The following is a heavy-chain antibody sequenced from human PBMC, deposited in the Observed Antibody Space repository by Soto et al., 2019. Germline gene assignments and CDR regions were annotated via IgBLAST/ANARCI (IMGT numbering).Heavy chain of an antibody. V-gene: IGHV1-69*06. CDR1: GGTFSSYA. CDR3: ARDRVRGSSSRSYGMDV. J-gene: IGHJ6*02. D-gene: IGHD6-6*01. CDR2: IIPIFGTA. Sequence: SVKVSCKASGGTFSSYAISWVRQAPGQGLEWMGGIIPIFGTANYGQKFQGRVTITADKSTSTAYMELSSLRSEDTAVYYCARDRVRGSSSRSYGMDVWGQGTTVTVSS.